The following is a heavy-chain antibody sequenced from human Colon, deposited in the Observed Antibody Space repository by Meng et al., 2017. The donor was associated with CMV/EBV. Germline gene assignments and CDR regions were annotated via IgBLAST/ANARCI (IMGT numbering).Heavy chain of an antibody. CDR3: AREVNRVADSDAFDI. CDR1: GGSISSDNYF. Sequence: QVQLQDSRPGLVKPSQTLSLTCTVSGGSISSDNYFWSWIRQSPGKGLEWIGYIYFNGNVYYNPSLQSRVTISVDTSKNQFSLKVSSVTATDTAVYYCAREVNRVADSDAFDIWGQGTMVTVSS. V-gene: IGHV4-30-4*08. CDR2: IYFNGNV. D-gene: IGHD6-19*01. J-gene: IGHJ3*02.